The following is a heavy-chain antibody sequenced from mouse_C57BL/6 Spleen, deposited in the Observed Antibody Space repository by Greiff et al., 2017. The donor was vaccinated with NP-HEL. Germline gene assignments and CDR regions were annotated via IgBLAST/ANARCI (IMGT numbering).Heavy chain of an antibody. Sequence: EVKLMESGGGLVQPGGSLKLSCAASGFTFSDYYMYWVRQTPEKRLEWVAYISNGGGSTYYPDTVKGRFTISRDNAKNTLCLQMSRLKSEDTAMYYSARLDTTVVRYAMDYCGQGTSVTVSS. D-gene: IGHD1-1*01. V-gene: IGHV5-12*01. CDR1: GFTFSDYY. CDR3: ARLDTTVVRYAMDY. J-gene: IGHJ4*01. CDR2: ISNGGGST.